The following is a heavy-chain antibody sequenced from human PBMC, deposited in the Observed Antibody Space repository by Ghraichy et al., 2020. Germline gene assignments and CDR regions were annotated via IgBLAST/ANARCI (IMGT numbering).Heavy chain of an antibody. CDR3: AKDLHGGNWEDAFDI. V-gene: IGHV3-21*01. CDR2: ISSYSGYI. J-gene: IGHJ3*02. Sequence: GGSLRLSCAASGFNFSGFIMNWVRQAPGKGLEWVSSISSYSGYIYYADSVKGRFTISRDNAKNSLYLKMNSLRAEDTAVYYCAKDLHGGNWEDAFDIWGQGTVVTVCS. D-gene: IGHD1-1*01. CDR1: GFNFSGFI.